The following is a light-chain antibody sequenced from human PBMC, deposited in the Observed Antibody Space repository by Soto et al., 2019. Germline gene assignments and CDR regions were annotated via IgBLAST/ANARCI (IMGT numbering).Light chain of an antibody. V-gene: IGKV3-11*01. J-gene: IGKJ5*01. Sequence: EIVLTQSPGTVSLSPVERASLSWRASQSVSSYLAWYQQKPGQAPRLLIYDASNRATGIPARFSGSGSGTDFTLTISSLEPEDFAVYYCQQRSNWPPITFGQGTRLEIK. CDR2: DAS. CDR1: QSVSSY. CDR3: QQRSNWPPIT.